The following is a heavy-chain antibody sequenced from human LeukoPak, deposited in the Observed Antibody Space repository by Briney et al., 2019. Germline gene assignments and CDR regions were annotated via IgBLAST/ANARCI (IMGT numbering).Heavy chain of an antibody. CDR2: IYYSGST. CDR1: GGSISSSSYY. D-gene: IGHD5-12*01. CDR3: ARLRSGYDSWFDP. Sequence: PSETLSLTCTVSGGSISSSSYYWGWIRQPPGKGLEWIGSIYYSGSTYYNPSLKSRVTISVDTSKNQFSLKLSSVTAADTAVYYCARLRSGYDSWFDPWGQGTLVTVSS. J-gene: IGHJ5*02. V-gene: IGHV4-39*07.